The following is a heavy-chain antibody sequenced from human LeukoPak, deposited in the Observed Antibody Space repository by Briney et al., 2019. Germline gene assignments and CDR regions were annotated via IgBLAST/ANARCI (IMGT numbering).Heavy chain of an antibody. V-gene: IGHV4-59*01. CDR1: GGSISSYY. Sequence: SETLSLTCTVSGGSISSYYWSWIRQPPGKGLEWIGYIYYSGSTNYNPSLKSRVTISVDTSKNQFSLKLSSVTAADTAVYYCASRIAYDAFDIWGQGTTVTVSS. CDR2: IYYSGST. J-gene: IGHJ3*02. CDR3: ASRIAYDAFDI. D-gene: IGHD2-21*01.